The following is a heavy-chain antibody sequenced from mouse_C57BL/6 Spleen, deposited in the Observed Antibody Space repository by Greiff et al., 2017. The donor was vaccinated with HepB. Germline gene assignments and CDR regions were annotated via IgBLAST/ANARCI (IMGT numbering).Heavy chain of an antibody. CDR1: GYTFTRYW. CDR2: IDPSDSYT. D-gene: IGHD2-5*01. Sequence: QVQLQQPGAELVMPGASVKLSCKASGYTFTRYWMHWVKQRPGQGLEWIGEIDPSDSYTNYNQKFKGKSTLTVDKSSSTAYMQLSSLTSEESAVYYCARKSSNFAWFAYWGQVTLVTVSA. CDR3: ARKSSNFAWFAY. V-gene: IGHV1-69*01. J-gene: IGHJ3*01.